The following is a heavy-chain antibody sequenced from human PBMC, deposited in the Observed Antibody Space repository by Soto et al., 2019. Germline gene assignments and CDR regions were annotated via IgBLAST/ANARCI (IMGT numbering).Heavy chain of an antibody. D-gene: IGHD3-10*01. CDR3: ARDRYYYGSEKGY. Sequence: GGSLRLSCAASGFTFSSYAMNWVRQAPGKGLEWVSSISSSRSYIYYADSVKGRFIISRDNAKNSPYLQMNSLIAEDTAVYYCARDRYYYGSEKGYWGQGTLVTVSS. CDR1: GFTFSSYA. CDR2: ISSSRSYI. J-gene: IGHJ4*02. V-gene: IGHV3-21*01.